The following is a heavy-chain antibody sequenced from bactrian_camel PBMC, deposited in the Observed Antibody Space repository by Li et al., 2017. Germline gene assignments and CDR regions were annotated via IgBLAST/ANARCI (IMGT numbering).Heavy chain of an antibody. CDR1: ENQVRSNC. Sequence: VQLVESGGGSAEAGGSLRLSCEASENQVRSNCMAWFRQVSGKEREGVASIDSDGETTYADSVKGRFIISRDNAKNSVYLQMNSLKLEDTAMYYCAADFGPYCSGSYLARRANFVGQGTQVTVS. V-gene: IGHV3S53*01. CDR2: IDSDGET. J-gene: IGHJ4*01. D-gene: IGHD2*01.